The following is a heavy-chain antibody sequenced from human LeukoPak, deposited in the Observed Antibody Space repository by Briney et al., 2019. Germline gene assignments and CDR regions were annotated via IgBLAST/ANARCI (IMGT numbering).Heavy chain of an antibody. CDR2: IYYSGST. D-gene: IGHD6-13*01. J-gene: IGHJ4*02. Sequence: SQTLSLTCTVSGGSISSDGYYWSWIRQHPGKGLEWLGYIYYSGSTYYNPSLKSRVTISVDTSKNQFSLKLSSVTAADTAVYYCAASPLRIAAAGIDYRGQGTLVTVSS. CDR1: GGSISSDGYY. CDR3: AASPLRIAAAGIDY. V-gene: IGHV4-31*03.